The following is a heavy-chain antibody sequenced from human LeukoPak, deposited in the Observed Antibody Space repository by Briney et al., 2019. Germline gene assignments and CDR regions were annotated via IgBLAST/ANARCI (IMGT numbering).Heavy chain of an antibody. CDR3: AREGPYSSSWYSRGLDY. V-gene: IGHV1-69*04. CDR1: GGTFSSYA. Sequence: ASVKVSCKASGGTFSSYAISWVRQAPGQGLEWMGRIIPILGIANYAQKFQGRVTITADKSTSTAYMELSSLRSEDTAVYYCAREGPYSSSWYSRGLDYWGQGTLVTVSS. CDR2: IIPILGIA. D-gene: IGHD6-13*01. J-gene: IGHJ4*02.